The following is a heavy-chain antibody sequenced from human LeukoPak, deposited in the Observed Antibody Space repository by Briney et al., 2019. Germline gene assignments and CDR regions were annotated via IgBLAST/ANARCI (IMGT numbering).Heavy chain of an antibody. V-gene: IGHV1-69*16. CDR3: ARQHIVVVTAIPYYYYYYMDV. J-gene: IGHJ6*03. Sequence: ASVKVSCKASGGTFSSYTISWVRQAPGQGLEWMGGIIPLLDTANYAQKFQGRVTITADESTSTAYMELSSLGSEDAAVYYCARQHIVVVTAIPYYYYYYMDVWGKGTTVTISS. CDR1: GGTFSSYT. D-gene: IGHD2-21*02. CDR2: IIPLLDTA.